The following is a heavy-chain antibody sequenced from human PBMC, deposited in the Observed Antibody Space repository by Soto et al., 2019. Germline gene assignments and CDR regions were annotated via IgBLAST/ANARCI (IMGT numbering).Heavy chain of an antibody. V-gene: IGHV3-48*03. J-gene: IGHJ3*02. Sequence: GGSLRLSCAASGFTFSSYEMNWVRQAPGKGLEWVSYISSSGGTYYADSVKGRFTISRDNSKNTLYLQLNSLRVEDTAVYFCARGLGATNAFDIWGQGKMVTVSS. CDR1: GFTFSSYE. CDR2: ISSSGGT. D-gene: IGHD1-26*01. CDR3: ARGLGATNAFDI.